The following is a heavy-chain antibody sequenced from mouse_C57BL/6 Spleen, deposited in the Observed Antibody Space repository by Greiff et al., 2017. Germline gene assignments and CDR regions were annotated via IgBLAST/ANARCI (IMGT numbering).Heavy chain of an antibody. CDR1: GYTFTDYY. Sequence: QVQLKESGAELVRPGASVKLSCKASGYTFTDYYINWVKQRPGQGLEWIARIYPGSGNTYYNEKFKGKATLTAEKSSSTAYMQLSSLTSEDSAVYFCARSFDGYYLAWFAYWGQGTLVTVSA. V-gene: IGHV1-76*01. J-gene: IGHJ3*01. D-gene: IGHD2-3*01. CDR3: ARSFDGYYLAWFAY. CDR2: IYPGSGNT.